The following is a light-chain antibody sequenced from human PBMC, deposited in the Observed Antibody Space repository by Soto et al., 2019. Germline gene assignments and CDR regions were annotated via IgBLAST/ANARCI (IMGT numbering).Light chain of an antibody. CDR1: SSNIGSNT. Sequence: SVLTQPPSASGTPGQRVTISCSGSSSNIGSNTVNWYQQLPGTAPKLLIYSNNQRPSGVPDRFSGSKSGTSASLAIGGLQSEDEADYYCAAWDDSLNGVVFGGGTQLTVL. V-gene: IGLV1-44*01. CDR3: AAWDDSLNGVV. CDR2: SNN. J-gene: IGLJ2*01.